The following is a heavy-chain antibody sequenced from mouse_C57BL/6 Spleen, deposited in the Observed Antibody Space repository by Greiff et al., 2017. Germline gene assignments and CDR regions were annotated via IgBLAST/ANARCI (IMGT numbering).Heavy chain of an antibody. CDR1: EYEFPSHD. D-gene: IGHD2-4*01. CDR3: ARHVYYDYDGAY. Sequence: EVKLVESGGGLVQPGESLKLSCESNEYEFPSHDMSWVRKTPEKRLELVAAINSDGGSTYYPDTMERRFIIARDNTKKTRYLQMSSLRSEDTALYYCARHVYYDYDGAYWGQGTLVTVSA. CDR2: INSDGGST. V-gene: IGHV5-2*01. J-gene: IGHJ3*01.